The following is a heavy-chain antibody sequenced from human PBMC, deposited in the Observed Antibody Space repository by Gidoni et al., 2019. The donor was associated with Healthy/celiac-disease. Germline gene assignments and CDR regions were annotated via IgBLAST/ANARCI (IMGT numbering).Heavy chain of an antibody. Sequence: EVQLVQSGAEVKKPGESLRISCKGFGYSFTSYWISRVRQMPGKGLEWMGRIDPSDSYTNYSTSFQGHVTISADKSNSTAYLQWSSLKGSDTAMYYCARHGRGRCSGGSCYLVKEIDYWGQGTLVTVSS. CDR3: ARHGRGRCSGGSCYLVKEIDY. V-gene: IGHV5-10-1*03. CDR1: GYSFTSYW. D-gene: IGHD2-15*01. CDR2: IDPSDSYT. J-gene: IGHJ4*02.